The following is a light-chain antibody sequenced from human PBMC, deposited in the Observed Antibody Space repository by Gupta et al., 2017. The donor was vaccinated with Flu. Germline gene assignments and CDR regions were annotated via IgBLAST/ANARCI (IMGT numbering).Light chain of an antibody. V-gene: IGKV2-28*01. Sequence: DIVMTQSPLSLPVTPGEPASISCRSSQSLLHGNGYNYLGWYLQKPGQSPQLLIYLASNRDSGVPDRFSGSGSGTDFTLKISRVEAEDVGVYYCMQALLTPRYSFGQGTKLEVK. CDR3: MQALLTPRYS. J-gene: IGKJ2*03. CDR1: QSLLHGNGYNY. CDR2: LAS.